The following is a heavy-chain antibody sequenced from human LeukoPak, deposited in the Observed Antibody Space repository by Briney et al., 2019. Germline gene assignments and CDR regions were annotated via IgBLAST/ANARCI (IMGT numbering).Heavy chain of an antibody. V-gene: IGHV3-11*04. Sequence: PGGSLRLSCAASGFTFSDYSMSWIRQAPGKGLEWVSYIRSSGNTIYYADSVKGRFTISRDNAKNSLYLQMNSLRAEDTAVYYCAKDSHPWGQGTLVTVSS. CDR3: AKDSHP. CDR1: GFTFSDYS. J-gene: IGHJ5*02. CDR2: IRSSGNTI.